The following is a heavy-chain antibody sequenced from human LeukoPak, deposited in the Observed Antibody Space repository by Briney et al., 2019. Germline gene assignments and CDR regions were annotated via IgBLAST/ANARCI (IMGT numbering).Heavy chain of an antibody. CDR3: ARWPTTQGTFDI. D-gene: IGHD1-1*01. CDR2: IYSSGST. J-gene: IGHJ3*02. Sequence: PSETLSLTCTVSGGSISTYYWNWIRQPAGKGLEWIGRIYSSGSTNYNASLKSRVTLSLDTSKNQFSLKLTSVTAADTAVYYCARWPTTQGTFDIWGQGTMVTVSS. V-gene: IGHV4-4*07. CDR1: GGSISTYY.